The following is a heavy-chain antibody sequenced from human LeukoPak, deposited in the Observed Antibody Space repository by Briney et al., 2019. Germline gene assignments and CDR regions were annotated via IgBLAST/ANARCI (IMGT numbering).Heavy chain of an antibody. CDR3: ARESYGPGGYYYYMDV. CDR1: GGSISSYY. CDR2: IYTSGST. D-gene: IGHD1-26*01. V-gene: IGHV4-4*07. Sequence: SETLSLTCTVSGGSISSYYWSWIRQPAGKGLEWLGRIYTSGSTNYNPSLKSRVTMSVDTSKNQFSLKLSSVTAADTAVYYCARESYGPGGYYYYMDVWGKGTTVTISS. J-gene: IGHJ6*03.